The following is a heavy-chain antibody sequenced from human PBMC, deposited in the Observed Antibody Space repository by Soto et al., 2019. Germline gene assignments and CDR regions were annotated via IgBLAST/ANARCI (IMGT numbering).Heavy chain of an antibody. D-gene: IGHD7-27*01. Sequence: PGGSLRLSCVASGFTFSSYAMSWFRQAPGKGQEWVSAISGSAGYTYYADSVKGRFSISRDNSKNTLYLQMNSLRAEDTAVYYCARDLEGSDWGFDYWGQGTLVTVSS. CDR2: ISGSAGYT. J-gene: IGHJ4*02. V-gene: IGHV3-23*01. CDR3: ARDLEGSDWGFDY. CDR1: GFTFSSYA.